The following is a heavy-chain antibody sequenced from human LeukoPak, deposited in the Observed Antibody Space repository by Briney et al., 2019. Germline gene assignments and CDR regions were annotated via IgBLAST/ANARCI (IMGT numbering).Heavy chain of an antibody. CDR1: GYTFTGYY. J-gene: IGHJ6*03. Sequence: ASVKVSCKASGYTFTGYYMHWVRQAPGQGLEWMGWINPNSGGTNYAQKFQGRVTMTRDTSISTVYMELSRLRSDDTAVYYCARSRGYYYYYYMDVWGKGTTVTVSS. CDR2: INPNSGGT. V-gene: IGHV1-2*02. CDR3: ARSRGYYYYYYMDV.